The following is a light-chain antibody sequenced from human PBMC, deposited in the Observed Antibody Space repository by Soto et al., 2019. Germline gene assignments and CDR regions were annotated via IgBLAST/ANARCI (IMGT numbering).Light chain of an antibody. V-gene: IGKV3-20*01. CDR2: GAS. CDR3: QQYGSSPPVYT. CDR1: QSVSSSY. Sequence: EIVLTQSPGTLSLSPGERATLSCRASQSVSSSYLAWYQWKPGQAPRLLIYGASSRATGIPDRFSGSASGTDFTITISRLEPEDFAVYSCQQYGSSPPVYTFGQGSMMEIK. J-gene: IGKJ2*01.